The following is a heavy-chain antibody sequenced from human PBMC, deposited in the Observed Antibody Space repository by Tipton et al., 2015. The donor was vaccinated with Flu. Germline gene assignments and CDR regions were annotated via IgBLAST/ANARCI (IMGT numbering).Heavy chain of an antibody. D-gene: IGHD5-12*01. Sequence: TLSLTCAVSGDSISSGHYWTWIRQPPGKGLEWIGEINHTGSTNYNPSLKSRVIISVDTSKNQFSLKVTSLTAADTAVYYCARGSGYANTYLDSWGRGTLVTVSS. CDR2: INHTGST. V-gene: IGHV4-34*01. CDR1: GDSISSGHY. J-gene: IGHJ4*02. CDR3: ARGSGYANTYLDS.